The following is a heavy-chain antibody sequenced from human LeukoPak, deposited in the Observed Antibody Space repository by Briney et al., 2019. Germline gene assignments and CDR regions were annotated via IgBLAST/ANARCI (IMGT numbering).Heavy chain of an antibody. CDR1: GGSFSGYY. CDR2: INHSGST. J-gene: IGHJ4*02. Sequence: SETLSLTCAVYGGSFSGYYWSWIRQPPGKGLEWIGEINHSGSTNYNPSLKSRVTISVDTSKNLFSLKLSSVTAADTAVYYCAREQRVAAAGLFDYWGQGTLVTVSS. V-gene: IGHV4-34*01. D-gene: IGHD6-13*01. CDR3: AREQRVAAAGLFDY.